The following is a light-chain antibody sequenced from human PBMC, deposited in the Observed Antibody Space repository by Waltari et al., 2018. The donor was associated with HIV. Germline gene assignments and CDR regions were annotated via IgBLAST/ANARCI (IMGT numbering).Light chain of an antibody. CDR1: PSNIGSNS. V-gene: IGLV1-44*01. J-gene: IGLJ1*01. CDR2: TNN. CDR3: AAWDNSLNAYV. Sequence: QSVVTQPPSASGTPGQRITIPCSGSPSNIGSNSVKWYQHLPGTAPKFLIYTNNQRPSGVPDRFSGSKSGTSASLAISGIQSEDEADYYCAAWDNSLNAYVFGTGTKVTVL.